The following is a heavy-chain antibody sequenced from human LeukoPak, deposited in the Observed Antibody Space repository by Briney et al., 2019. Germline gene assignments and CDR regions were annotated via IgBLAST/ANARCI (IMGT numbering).Heavy chain of an antibody. D-gene: IGHD3-9*01. J-gene: IGHJ4*02. CDR1: GFTFSIFG. Sequence: GRSLCPSCAASGFTFSIFGMQWVRQVPRKGRGWVVFILNDGSNKYYADSVKGRFTIYRDNSKNTLYLEMNSLRAEDTAVYYCAKDPQAYDILTGYPKQYHDFWGQGTLVTVSS. CDR2: ILNDGSNK. V-gene: IGHV3-30*02. CDR3: AKDPQAYDILTGYPKQYHDF.